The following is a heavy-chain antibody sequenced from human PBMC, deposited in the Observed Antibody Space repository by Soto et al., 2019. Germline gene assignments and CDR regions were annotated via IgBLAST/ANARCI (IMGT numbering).Heavy chain of an antibody. CDR2: ISAYNGNT. V-gene: IGHV1-18*01. CDR3: GRDTRYSSTWVDY. Sequence: QVHLVQSGAEVKKPGASVKVSCKASGYIFTTYGISWVRQAPGQRLEWMGWISAYNGNTNYVQKVQDRVTLTTDTSTSTVYMELRSLKSDDTAVYYCGRDTRYSSTWVDYWGQGTLVTVSS. CDR1: GYIFTTYG. J-gene: IGHJ4*02. D-gene: IGHD6-13*01.